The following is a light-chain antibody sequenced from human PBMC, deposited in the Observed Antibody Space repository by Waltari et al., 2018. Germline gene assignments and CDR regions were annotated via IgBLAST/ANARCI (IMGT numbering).Light chain of an antibody. Sequence: QSVLTQPPSASGTPGQRIIIPCSGSSSNIGSHSVNWYQQLPGTAPKLLIYINNRRPSGVPDRFSGSVSATSASLAISGLQFEDEADYYCSTWDDNLKGVFGGGTKLTVL. V-gene: IGLV1-44*01. CDR2: INN. J-gene: IGLJ2*01. CDR1: SSNIGSHS. CDR3: STWDDNLKGV.